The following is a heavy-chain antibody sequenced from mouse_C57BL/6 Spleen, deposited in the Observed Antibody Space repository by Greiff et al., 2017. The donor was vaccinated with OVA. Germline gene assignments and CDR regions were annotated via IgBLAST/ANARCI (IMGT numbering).Heavy chain of an antibody. CDR1: GFTFSSYG. CDR3: ARQSGNYEGAKDY. D-gene: IGHD2-1*01. Sequence: EVKVVESGGDLVKPGGSLKLSCAASGFTFSSYGMSWVRQTPDKRLAWVATISSGGSYTYYPDSVKGRFTISRDNAKNTLYLQMSSLKSEDTAMYYCARQSGNYEGAKDYWGQGASVTVSS. CDR2: ISSGGSYT. J-gene: IGHJ4*01. V-gene: IGHV5-6*01.